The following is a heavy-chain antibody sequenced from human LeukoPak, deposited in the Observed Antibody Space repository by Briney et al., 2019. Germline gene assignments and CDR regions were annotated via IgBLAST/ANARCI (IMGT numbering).Heavy chain of an antibody. Sequence: GGSLRLSCVASGITFSSNDMSWVRQAPGKGLEWVSAISGGGDRAYYADSVKGRFTISRDNSKNTLYLQMDSLRAEDTALYYCAKVSWSRTAAEDFWGQGTLVNVAS. CDR2: ISGGGDRA. V-gene: IGHV3-23*01. J-gene: IGHJ4*02. CDR1: GITFSSND. CDR3: AKVSWSRTAAEDF. D-gene: IGHD2-15*01.